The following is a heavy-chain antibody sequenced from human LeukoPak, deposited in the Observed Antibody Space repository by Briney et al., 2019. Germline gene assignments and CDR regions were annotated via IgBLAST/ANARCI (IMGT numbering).Heavy chain of an antibody. V-gene: IGHV4-59*01. D-gene: IGHD6-19*01. CDR3: ARDSPYSSGWGEGRYFDL. CDR2: IYYSGST. Sequence: SETLSLTCTVSGGSISSYYWSWIRQPPGKGLEWVGYIYYSGSTNYNPSLKRRVTISVDTSKNQFSLKLSSVTAADTAVYYCARDSPYSSGWGEGRYFDLWGRGTLVTVSS. J-gene: IGHJ2*01. CDR1: GGSISSYY.